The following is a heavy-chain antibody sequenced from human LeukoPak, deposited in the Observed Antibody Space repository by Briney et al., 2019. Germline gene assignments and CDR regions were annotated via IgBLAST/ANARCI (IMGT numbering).Heavy chain of an antibody. CDR3: GGAYIASDYFDY. V-gene: IGHV3-23*01. Sequence: QPGGSLRLSCAASGFTFSSYAMSCVPQAPGNGLEWVSAISGSGGSTYYGGSVKGRFTISRDNSKNTLYLQMNSLRAEDTAVYYCGGAYIASDYFDYWGQGTLVTVSS. CDR2: ISGSGGST. J-gene: IGHJ4*02. CDR1: GFTFSSYA. D-gene: IGHD3-16*01.